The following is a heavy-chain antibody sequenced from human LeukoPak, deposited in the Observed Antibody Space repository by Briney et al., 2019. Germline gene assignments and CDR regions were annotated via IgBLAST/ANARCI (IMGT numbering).Heavy chain of an antibody. CDR2: VYSGGST. Sequence: PGGSLRLSCAASGFTFSSYSMNWVRQAPGKGLEWVSVVYSGGSTYYADSVKGRFTISRDNSKNTLYLQMNNLRAEDTATYYCARDHDRRAFDIWGQGTMVTVSS. D-gene: IGHD1-1*01. CDR1: GFTFSSYS. J-gene: IGHJ3*02. CDR3: ARDHDRRAFDI. V-gene: IGHV3-53*01.